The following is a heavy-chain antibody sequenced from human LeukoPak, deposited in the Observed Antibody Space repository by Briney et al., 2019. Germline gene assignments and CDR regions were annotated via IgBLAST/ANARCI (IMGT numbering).Heavy chain of an antibody. J-gene: IGHJ4*02. V-gene: IGHV1-46*01. Sequence: ASVKVSCKASGYTFTSYYMHLVRQAPGQGLEWMGIINPSGGSTSYAQKFQGRVTMTRDTSTSTVYMELSSLRSEDTAVYYCARGGYCSSTSCYPIDYWGQGTLVTVSS. CDR1: GYTFTSYY. D-gene: IGHD2-2*01. CDR3: ARGGYCSSTSCYPIDY. CDR2: INPSGGST.